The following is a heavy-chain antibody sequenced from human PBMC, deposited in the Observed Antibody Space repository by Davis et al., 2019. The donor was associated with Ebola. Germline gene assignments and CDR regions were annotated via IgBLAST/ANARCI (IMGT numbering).Heavy chain of an antibody. CDR1: GFTFSDYY. CDR2: ISSSGSTI. Sequence: GESLKISCAASGFTFSDYYMSWIRQAPGKGLEWVSYISSSGSTIYYADSVKGRFTISRDKAKNSLYLQMNSLRAEDMAVYYCARDGMSSSWYTVDYWGQGTLVTVSS. V-gene: IGHV3-11*01. CDR3: ARDGMSSSWYTVDY. D-gene: IGHD6-13*01. J-gene: IGHJ4*02.